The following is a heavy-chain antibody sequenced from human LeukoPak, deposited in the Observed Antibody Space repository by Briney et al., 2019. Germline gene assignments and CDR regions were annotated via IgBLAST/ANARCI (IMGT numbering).Heavy chain of an antibody. Sequence: GGSLRLSCAASGFTFDDDAMHWVRQAPGKGLEWVSGISWNSGSIGYADSVKGRFTISRDNAKNSLYLQMNSLRAEDTALYYCAKGGIVVVPAAMAFDIWGQGTMVTVSS. CDR2: ISWNSGSI. J-gene: IGHJ3*02. D-gene: IGHD2-2*01. CDR3: AKGGIVVVPAAMAFDI. V-gene: IGHV3-9*01. CDR1: GFTFDDDA.